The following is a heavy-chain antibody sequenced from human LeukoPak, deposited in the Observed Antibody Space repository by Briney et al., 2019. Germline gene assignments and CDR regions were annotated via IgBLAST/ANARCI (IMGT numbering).Heavy chain of an antibody. Sequence: SETLSLTCTVSGGSISSYYWSWIRQPAGKGLEWIGRIYTSGSTNYNPSLKSRVTMSVDTSKNQFSLKLSSVTAADTAVYYCARGRLMITFGGTGHAFDIWGQGTMVTVSS. V-gene: IGHV4-4*07. CDR3: ARGRLMITFGGTGHAFDI. CDR1: GGSISSYY. D-gene: IGHD3-16*01. J-gene: IGHJ3*02. CDR2: IYTSGST.